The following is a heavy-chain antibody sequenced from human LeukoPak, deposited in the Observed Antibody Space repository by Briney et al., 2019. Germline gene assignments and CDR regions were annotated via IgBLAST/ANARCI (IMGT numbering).Heavy chain of an antibody. J-gene: IGHJ4*02. CDR3: ARGGYSFDY. Sequence: PGGSLRLSCVASGFSFTKYWMTWVRQAPGKGLEWVARLHPDGSERNYVGSVEGRFTVFGDNAKSSLFLQMHSLRVEDTAAYYCARGGYSFDYLGQGTLVTVPS. CDR1: GFSFTKYW. CDR2: LHPDGSER. V-gene: IGHV3-7*01. D-gene: IGHD5-12*01.